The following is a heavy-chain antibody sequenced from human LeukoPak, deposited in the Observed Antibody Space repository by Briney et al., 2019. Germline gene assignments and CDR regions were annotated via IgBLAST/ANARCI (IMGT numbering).Heavy chain of an antibody. V-gene: IGHV3-30*03. D-gene: IGHD3-3*01. J-gene: IGHJ4*02. CDR1: GFTFSTYG. CDR2: ISKDGSYE. CDR3: TREEPLSSDFFDH. Sequence: GGSLRLSCAASGFTFSTYGMHWVRQAPGKGLAWVAVISKDGSYEYYADSAKGRFAISRDNSNNTLFLQMNSLGADDTGVYYCTREEPLSSDFFDHWGQGTQVTVSS.